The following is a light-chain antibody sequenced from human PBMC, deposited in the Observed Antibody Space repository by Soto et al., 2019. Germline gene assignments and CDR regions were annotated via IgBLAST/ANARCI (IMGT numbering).Light chain of an antibody. J-gene: IGKJ1*01. V-gene: IGKV4-1*01. Sequence: DIVMTQSPDSLAVSLGERATINCKSSQSVLYSSNNKNYLAWYQQKPGQPPKLLIYWASTRESGVPDRFSGSGSGTEFTLTISSLQAEDVAVYYCQQYYRTPPWTFGQGTKVEIK. CDR1: QSVLYSSNNKNY. CDR3: QQYYRTPPWT. CDR2: WAS.